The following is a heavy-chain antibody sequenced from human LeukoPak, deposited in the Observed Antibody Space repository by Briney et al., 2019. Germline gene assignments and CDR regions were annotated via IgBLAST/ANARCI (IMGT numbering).Heavy chain of an antibody. V-gene: IGHV1-2*02. CDR3: ARDRDYGSGIFYY. CDR2: INPSSGGT. D-gene: IGHD3-10*01. J-gene: IGHJ4*02. Sequence: ASVKVSCKASGYTLTGYYMHWVRQAPGQGLEWMGWINPSSGGTNSAQKFQGRVTMTRDTSTSTAYMGLNRLRSDDTAVYFCARDRDYGSGIFYYSGQGTLVTVSS. CDR1: GYTLTGYY.